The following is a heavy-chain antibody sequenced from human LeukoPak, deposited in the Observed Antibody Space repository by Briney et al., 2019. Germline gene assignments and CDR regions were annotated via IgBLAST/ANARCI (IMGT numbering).Heavy chain of an antibody. Sequence: SETLSLTCTVSGGSISSYYWSWIRQPAGKGLEWIGRIYTSGSTNYNSSLKSRVTMSVDTSKNQFSLKLSSVTAADTAVYYCARDPGGWEMATTFDYWGQGTLVTVSS. V-gene: IGHV4-4*07. D-gene: IGHD5-24*01. CDR1: GGSISSYY. CDR2: IYTSGST. J-gene: IGHJ4*02. CDR3: ARDPGGWEMATTFDY.